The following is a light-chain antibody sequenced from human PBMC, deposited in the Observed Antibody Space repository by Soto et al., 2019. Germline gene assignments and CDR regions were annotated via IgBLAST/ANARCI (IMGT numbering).Light chain of an antibody. CDR3: GTWDSSLSAHAV. CDR2: ENN. Sequence: QSVLTQPRSVSAAPGQKVTISCSGSSSNIGNNYVSWYQQLPGTAPKLLIYENNKRPSGIPDRFSGSKSGTSATLGITGLQTGDEADYYCGTWDSSLSAHAVFGGGTKLTVL. CDR1: SSNIGNNY. V-gene: IGLV1-51*02. J-gene: IGLJ2*01.